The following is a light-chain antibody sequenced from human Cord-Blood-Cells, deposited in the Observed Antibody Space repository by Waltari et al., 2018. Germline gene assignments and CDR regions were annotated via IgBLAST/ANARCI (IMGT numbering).Light chain of an antibody. CDR1: SSDVGGYNY. CDR2: EVS. Sequence: QSALTQPASVSGSPGQSITISCTGTSSDVGGYNYVSWYQQHPGKAPKLMIYEVSNRPSGVSKRFSGSKSGNMASLTISGLQAEDEADYYCSSYTSSSTLVFGGGTKLTVL. J-gene: IGLJ2*01. V-gene: IGLV2-14*01. CDR3: SSYTSSSTLV.